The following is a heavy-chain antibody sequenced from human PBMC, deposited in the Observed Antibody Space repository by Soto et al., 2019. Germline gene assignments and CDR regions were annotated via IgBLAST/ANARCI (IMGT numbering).Heavy chain of an antibody. Sequence: GASVKVSCKASGYTFTSYAMHWVRQAPGQRLEWMGWINAGNGNTKYSQKFQGRVTITRDTSASTAYMELSSLRSEDTAVYYCASSKRSDGTMIVVVRGAFDIWGQGTMVTVSS. CDR3: ASSKRSDGTMIVVVRGAFDI. V-gene: IGHV1-3*01. CDR2: INAGNGNT. CDR1: GYTFTSYA. J-gene: IGHJ3*02. D-gene: IGHD3-22*01.